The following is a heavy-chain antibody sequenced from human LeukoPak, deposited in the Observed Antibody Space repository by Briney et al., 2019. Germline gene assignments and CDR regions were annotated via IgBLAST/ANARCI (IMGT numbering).Heavy chain of an antibody. D-gene: IGHD3-10*01. CDR3: ARVYYYGSGSYYHYGFDY. CDR2: INHSGST. Sequence: SETLSLTCAVYGGSFIGYYWSWIRQPPGKGLEWIGEINHSGSTNYNPSLKSRVTISVDTSKNQFSLKLSSVTAADTAVYYCARVYYYGSGSYYHYGFDYWGQGTLVTVSS. CDR1: GGSFIGYY. V-gene: IGHV4-34*01. J-gene: IGHJ4*02.